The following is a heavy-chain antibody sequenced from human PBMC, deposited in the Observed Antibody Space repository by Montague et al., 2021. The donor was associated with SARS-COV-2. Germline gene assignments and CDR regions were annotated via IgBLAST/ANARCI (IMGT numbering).Heavy chain of an antibody. CDR2: ISYRGDP. V-gene: IGHV4-39*01. CDR1: GGSISSSNYY. D-gene: IGHD1-1*01. J-gene: IGHJ4*02. CDR3: AKPLATGNYFY. Sequence: SETLSLTCTVSGGSISSSNYYWGWVRQPPGKGLEWIGSISYRGDPYYNPSLKSRLTISVDTSQNQFSLKLSSVTAADTAVHYCAKPLATGNYFYWGQGTLVTVSS.